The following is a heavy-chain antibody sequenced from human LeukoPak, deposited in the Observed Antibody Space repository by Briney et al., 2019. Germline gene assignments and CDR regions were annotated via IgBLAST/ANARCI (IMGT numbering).Heavy chain of an antibody. CDR1: GGSFSGYY. CDR3: ARGRTMVRGVSKRNWMDV. J-gene: IGHJ6*04. V-gene: IGHV4-34*01. CDR2: INHSGST. D-gene: IGHD3-10*01. Sequence: SETLSLTCAVYGGSFSGYYWSWIRQPPGKGLEWIGEINHSGSTNYNPSLESRVTISVDTSKNQFSLKLSSVTAADTAVYYCARGRTMVRGVSKRNWMDVWGKGTTVTVSS.